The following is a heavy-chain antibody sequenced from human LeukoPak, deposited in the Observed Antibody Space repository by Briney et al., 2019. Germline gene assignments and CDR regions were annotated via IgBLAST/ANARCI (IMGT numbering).Heavy chain of an antibody. D-gene: IGHD6-13*01. V-gene: IGHV1-18*01. J-gene: IGHJ4*02. CDR2: ISTYGGST. Sequence: ASVKVSCKASGYTFISYGVSWVRQAPGQGLEWMGWISTYGGSTNYAQNLQGRVTVTTDTSTTTVYMGLRSLRSDDTAVYYCARPNTDAAGYYFDYWGQGTLVAVSS. CDR1: GYTFISYG. CDR3: ARPNTDAAGYYFDY.